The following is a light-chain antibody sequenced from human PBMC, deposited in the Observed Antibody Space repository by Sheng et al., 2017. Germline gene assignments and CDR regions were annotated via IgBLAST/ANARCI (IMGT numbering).Light chain of an antibody. J-gene: IGKJ1*01. Sequence: EVVLTQSPVTLSLSPGERATLSCRASQNVDHHVGWYQQKSGQAPRLLIYGASTRATGIPARLSGSGSGTEFTLTISSLQSEDFAVYYCQHYNNWPRTFGQGTKVEIK. CDR3: QHYNNWPRT. V-gene: IGKV3-15*01. CDR2: GAS. CDR1: QNVDHH.